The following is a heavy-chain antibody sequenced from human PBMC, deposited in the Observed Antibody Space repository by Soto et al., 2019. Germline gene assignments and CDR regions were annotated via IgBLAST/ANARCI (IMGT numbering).Heavy chain of an antibody. CDR2: IDPRNGGT. D-gene: IGHD2-2*01. CDR3: ARVRYRNVIHA. Sequence: QEHLVQSESDVKKPGASVTVSCKASGYTFSDYYIHWVRQAPGQGLEWMGWIDPRNGGTKYAQKFQDRFSMTTDTSTSTASMELRRLRSDDTAVFFCARVRYRNVIHAWGQGTLVTVSS. CDR1: GYTFSDYY. J-gene: IGHJ4*02. V-gene: IGHV1-2*02.